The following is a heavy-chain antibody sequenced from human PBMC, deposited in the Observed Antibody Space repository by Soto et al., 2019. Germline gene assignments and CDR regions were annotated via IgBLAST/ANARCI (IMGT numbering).Heavy chain of an antibody. V-gene: IGHV1-69*01. CDR3: ARGIGSSSEAWYFDL. Sequence: QVQLVQSGAEVKKPGSSVKVSCKASGGSFTRAAISWVRQAPGQGLEWMGGTIPTFGTANYAQRFQDRVTITADESTTTVYMDLSSLTSEDTAVYHCARGIGSSSEAWYFDLWGRGTLVTVSS. J-gene: IGHJ2*01. D-gene: IGHD6-13*01. CDR2: TIPTFGTA. CDR1: GGSFTRAA.